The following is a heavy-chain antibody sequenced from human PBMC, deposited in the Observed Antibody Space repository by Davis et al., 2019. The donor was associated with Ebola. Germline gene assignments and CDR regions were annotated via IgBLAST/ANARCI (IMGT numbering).Heavy chain of an antibody. CDR2: IYSGVST. CDR3: AKDAGCSGYTCYRYYFDY. D-gene: IGHD2-15*01. J-gene: IGHJ4*02. V-gene: IGHV3-53*01. Sequence: GESLKISCAASGFTVSSNYMSWVRQAPGKGLEWVSVIYSGVSTFYADSVKGRFTISRDNAKNTLYLQMNSLRVEDTAVYYCAKDAGCSGYTCYRYYFDYWGQGSLVTVSS. CDR1: GFTVSSNY.